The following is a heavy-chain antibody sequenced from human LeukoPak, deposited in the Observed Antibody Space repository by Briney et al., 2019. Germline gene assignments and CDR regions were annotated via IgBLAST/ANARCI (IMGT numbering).Heavy chain of an antibody. J-gene: IGHJ4*02. CDR3: AKDRGGSSWFQPIDIDY. CDR1: GFTFSSYA. V-gene: IGHV3-23*01. CDR2: ISGSDGST. D-gene: IGHD6-13*01. Sequence: GGSLRLSCAASGFTFSSYAMTWVRQAPGKGLEWVSGISGSDGSTYYADSVKGRFTISRDNSQSTLYLQMNSLRAEDTAVYYCAKDRGGSSWFQPIDIDYWGQGTLVTVSS.